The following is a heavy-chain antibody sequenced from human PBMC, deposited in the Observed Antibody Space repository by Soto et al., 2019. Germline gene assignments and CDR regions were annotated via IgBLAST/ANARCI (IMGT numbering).Heavy chain of an antibody. V-gene: IGHV1-8*01. J-gene: IGHJ5*02. D-gene: IGHD2-2*01. CDR1: GYTFTSYD. CDR2: MNPNSGNT. Sequence: ASVKVSCKASGYTFTSYDINWVRQATGQGLEWMGWMNPNSGNTGYAQKFQGRVTMTRNTSISTAYMELSSLRSEDTAVYYCARGRYCSSTSCYTENWFDPWGQGTLVTVSS. CDR3: ARGRYCSSTSCYTENWFDP.